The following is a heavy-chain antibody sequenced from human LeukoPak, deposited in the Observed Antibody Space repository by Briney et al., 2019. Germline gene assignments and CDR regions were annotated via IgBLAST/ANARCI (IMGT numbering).Heavy chain of an antibody. J-gene: IGHJ4*02. CDR2: ISSNGGST. V-gene: IGHV3-64D*09. Sequence: GGSLRLSCSASGFTFSNYNMHWVRQAPGKGLEYVSAISSNGGSTYYADSVKGRFTISRDKSKNTLYLQMSGLRTEDTAVFYRVKGGGSSSFSFWGQGTLVTVSS. D-gene: IGHD6-6*01. CDR3: VKGGGSSSFSF. CDR1: GFTFSNYN.